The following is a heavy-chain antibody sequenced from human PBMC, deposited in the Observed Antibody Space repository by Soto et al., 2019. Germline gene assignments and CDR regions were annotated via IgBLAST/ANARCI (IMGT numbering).Heavy chain of an antibody. CDR3: AKAFLGYCSGGSCYVDPFYI. V-gene: IGHV3-23*01. J-gene: IGHJ3*02. D-gene: IGHD2-15*01. CDR2: ISGSGGST. Sequence: EVQLLESGGGLVQPGGSLRLSCAASGFTFSSYAMSWVRQAPGKGLEWVSAISGSGGSTYYADSVKGRFTISRDNSKNALYLQMNSLRAEDTAVYYCAKAFLGYCSGGSCYVDPFYIWVQGTMVTVSS. CDR1: GFTFSSYA.